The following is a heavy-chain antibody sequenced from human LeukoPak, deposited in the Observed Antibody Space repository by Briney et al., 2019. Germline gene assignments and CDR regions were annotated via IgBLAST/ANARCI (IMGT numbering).Heavy chain of an antibody. Sequence: PGGSLRISCAVSGITLNNYGMSWVRQAQGKGLEWVAGINDRGSRTNYADSVKGRFTISTDHPKNTLYLQMNSLRAEDTAVYFCAKRGVVIRVILVGFHKEAYYFDSWGQGALVTVSS. V-gene: IGHV3-23*01. CDR1: GITLNNYG. J-gene: IGHJ4*02. CDR2: INDRGSRT. D-gene: IGHD3-22*01. CDR3: AKRGVVIRVILVGFHKEAYYFDS.